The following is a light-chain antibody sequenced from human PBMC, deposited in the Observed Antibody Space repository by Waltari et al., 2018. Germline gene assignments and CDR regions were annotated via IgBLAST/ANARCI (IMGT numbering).Light chain of an antibody. Sequence: QSFLTQPPSASGTPGLRVPISCSGSSSTIGSNTGNWYKHLPGRAPKLLIYGTDQRPSGVPDRISGSKSGSSASLAINGLQSEDEAEYYCAAWDDSLNGWVFGGGTKLTVL. CDR1: SSTIGSNT. CDR3: AAWDDSLNGWV. J-gene: IGLJ3*02. CDR2: GTD. V-gene: IGLV1-44*01.